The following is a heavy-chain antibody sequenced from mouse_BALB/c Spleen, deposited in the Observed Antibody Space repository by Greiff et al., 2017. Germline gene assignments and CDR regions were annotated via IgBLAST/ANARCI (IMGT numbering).Heavy chain of an antibody. CDR3: ARGLYGKNAMDY. Sequence: EVHLVESGGGLVKPGGSLKLSCAASGFTFSSYAMSWVRQTPEKRLEWVASISSGGSTYYPDSVKGRFTISRDNARNILYLQMSSLRSEDTAMYYCARGLYGKNAMDYWGQGTSVTVSS. CDR1: GFTFSSYA. J-gene: IGHJ4*01. CDR2: ISSGGST. D-gene: IGHD2-1*01. V-gene: IGHV5-6-5*01.